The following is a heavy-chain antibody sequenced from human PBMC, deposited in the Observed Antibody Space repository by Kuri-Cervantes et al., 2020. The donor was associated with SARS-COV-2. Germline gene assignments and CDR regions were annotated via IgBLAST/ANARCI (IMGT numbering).Heavy chain of an antibody. V-gene: IGHV3-23*01. Sequence: GGSLRLSCAASGFTFSSYEMNWVRQAPGKGLEWISDITDEGADTYFADSVKGRFTISRDNSKYSLTLQMSSLRAEDTAIYYCVKCSAASHPCYLDYWGQGTLVTVSS. CDR2: ITDEGADT. D-gene: IGHD3-10*02. CDR3: VKCSAASHPCYLDY. CDR1: GFTFSSYE. J-gene: IGHJ4*03.